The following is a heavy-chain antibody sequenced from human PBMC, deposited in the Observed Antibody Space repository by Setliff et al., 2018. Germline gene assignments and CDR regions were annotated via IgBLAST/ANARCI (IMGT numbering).Heavy chain of an antibody. J-gene: IGHJ6*03. D-gene: IGHD6-19*01. CDR2: IYYSGTT. Sequence: SETLSLTCAVSGYSISSSNWWGWIRQPPGKGLAWIGYIYYSGTTYYNPSLRSRVTISIDTSKNQFSLKLNSVTAADTAVYYCVRTDYSDGRYSMDVWGKGTTVTVSS. V-gene: IGHV4-28*01. CDR3: VRTDYSDGRYSMDV. CDR1: GYSISSSNW.